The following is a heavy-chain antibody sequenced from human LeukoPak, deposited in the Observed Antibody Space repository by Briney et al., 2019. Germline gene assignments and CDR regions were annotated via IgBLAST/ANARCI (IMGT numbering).Heavy chain of an antibody. Sequence: GGSLRLSCAASGFTFTNAWMSWVRQAPGKGLEWVGRIKSKTDGGTTDYAAPVKGRFTISRDDSKNTLYLQMNSLKTEDTAVYYCTTIVGATSSPPQTEDYWGQGTLVTVSS. D-gene: IGHD1-26*01. CDR1: GFTFTNAW. J-gene: IGHJ4*02. V-gene: IGHV3-15*01. CDR3: TTIVGATSSPPQTEDY. CDR2: IKSKTDGGTT.